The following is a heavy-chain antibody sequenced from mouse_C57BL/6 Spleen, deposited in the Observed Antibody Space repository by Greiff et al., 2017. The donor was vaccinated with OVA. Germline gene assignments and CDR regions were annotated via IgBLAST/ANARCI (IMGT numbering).Heavy chain of an antibody. CDR3: ARCLDDYDGGYYFDY. J-gene: IGHJ2*01. CDR2: INPNNGGT. V-gene: IGHV1-26*01. CDR1: GYTFTDYY. D-gene: IGHD2-4*01. Sequence: VQLQQSGPELVKPGASVKISCKASGYTFTDYYMNWVKQSHGKSLEWIGDINPNNGGTSYNQKFKGKATLTVDKSSSTAYMELRSLTSEDSAVYYCARCLDDYDGGYYFDYWGQGTTLTVSS.